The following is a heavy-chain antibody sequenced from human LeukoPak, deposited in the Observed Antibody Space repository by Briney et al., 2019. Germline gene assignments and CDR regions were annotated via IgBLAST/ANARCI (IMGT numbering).Heavy chain of an antibody. Sequence: ASMKVSCKASGYTFTSYDINWVRQATGQGLEWMGWMNPNSGNTGYAQKFQGRVTMTRNTSISTAYMELSSLRSEDTAVYYCARGLEGFLASGDYYYYGMDVWGQGTTVTVSS. V-gene: IGHV1-8*01. CDR3: ARGLEGFLASGDYYYYGMDV. CDR2: MNPNSGNT. D-gene: IGHD3-3*01. CDR1: GYTFTSYD. J-gene: IGHJ6*02.